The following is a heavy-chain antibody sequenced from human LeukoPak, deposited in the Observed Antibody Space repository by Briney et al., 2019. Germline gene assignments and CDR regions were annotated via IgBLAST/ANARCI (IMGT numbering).Heavy chain of an antibody. CDR3: ASLTGSFYIGYS. Sequence: SETLSLTCTVSGAYISGTSHYWGWIRQPPGRGLEWIASIYYTGNIYYNSSLRSRVTISLDTSKNQFSLRLSSVTAADRAVYYCASLTGSFYIGYSWGQGALVTVSS. CDR2: IYYTGNI. V-gene: IGHV4-39*01. J-gene: IGHJ4*02. D-gene: IGHD1-26*01. CDR1: GAYISGTSHY.